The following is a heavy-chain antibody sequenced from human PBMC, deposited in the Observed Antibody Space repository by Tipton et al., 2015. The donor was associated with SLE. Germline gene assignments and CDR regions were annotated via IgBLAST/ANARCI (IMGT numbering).Heavy chain of an antibody. CDR3: ARVQEGGYYDYGMDV. V-gene: IGHV4-59*12. D-gene: IGHD3-16*01. J-gene: IGHJ6*02. CDR1: GGSIISYY. Sequence: TLSLTCTVSGGSIISYYWTWFRQPPGKGLEWIGFSYYNGNTKSNPSLKSRVIISVDTSKNQFSLKLNSVTAADTAVYYCARVQEGGYYDYGMDVWGQGTAVTVSS. CDR2: SYYNGNT.